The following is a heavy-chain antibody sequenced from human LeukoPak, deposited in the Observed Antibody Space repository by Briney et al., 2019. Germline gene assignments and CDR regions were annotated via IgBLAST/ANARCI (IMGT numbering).Heavy chain of an antibody. CDR1: GYTFTSYD. V-gene: IGHV1-8*03. Sequence: ASVKVSCKASGYTFTSYDINWVRQATGQGREWMGWMNPNSGNTGYAQKLQGRVTITRNTSISTAFMELGSLRSEDTAVYYCARSDSSGYCPDAFDIWGRGTMVSVSS. CDR2: MNPNSGNT. CDR3: ARSDSSGYCPDAFDI. J-gene: IGHJ3*02. D-gene: IGHD3-22*01.